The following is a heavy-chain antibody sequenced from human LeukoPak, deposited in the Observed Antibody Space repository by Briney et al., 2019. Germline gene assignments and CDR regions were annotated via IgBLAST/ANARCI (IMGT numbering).Heavy chain of an antibody. CDR1: GGSISSYYW. CDR3: AHGLWKGGDYFDY. J-gene: IGHJ4*02. Sequence: ALSLTCTVSGGSISSYYWSWIRQLPGKALEWLALLYWDDDNRYSPSLKSRLTITKDTSKNQVVLTMTDMDPVDTATYYCAHGLWKGGDYFDYWGQGTLVTVSS. V-gene: IGHV2-5*08. D-gene: IGHD1-1*01. CDR2: LYWDDDN.